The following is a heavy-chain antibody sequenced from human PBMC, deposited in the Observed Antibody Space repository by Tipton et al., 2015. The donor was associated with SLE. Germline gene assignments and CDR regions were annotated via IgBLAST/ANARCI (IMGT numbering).Heavy chain of an antibody. CDR2: ISHSGST. V-gene: IGHV4-59*01. Sequence: TLSLTCTVSGVSISHYYWSWIRQPPGKGLEWIGYISHSGSTNYNPSLKSRVTISADTSKNQFSLRVNSVTSADTAVYYCARDWRGYYGSQAYYYYGMDVWGKGTTVTVSS. D-gene: IGHD3-10*01. CDR1: GVSISHYY. CDR3: ARDWRGYYGSQAYYYYGMDV. J-gene: IGHJ6*04.